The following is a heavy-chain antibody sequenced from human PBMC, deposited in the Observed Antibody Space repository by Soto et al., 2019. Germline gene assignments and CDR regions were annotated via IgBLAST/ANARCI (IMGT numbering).Heavy chain of an antibody. CDR2: IDWDDDK. Sequence: SGPTLVNPTQTLTLTCTFSGFSLSTSGMCVSWIRQPPGKALEWLARIDWDDDKYYSTSLKTRLTISKDTSKNQVVLTMTNMDPVDTATYYCARYYDFWSGSYPHGFDPWGQGPLVTVSS. D-gene: IGHD3-3*01. J-gene: IGHJ5*02. CDR3: ARYYDFWSGSYPHGFDP. V-gene: IGHV2-70*11. CDR1: GFSLSTSGMC.